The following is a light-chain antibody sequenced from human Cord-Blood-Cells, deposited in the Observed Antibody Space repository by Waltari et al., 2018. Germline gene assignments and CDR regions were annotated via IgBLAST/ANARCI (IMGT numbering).Light chain of an antibody. V-gene: IGKV3-20*01. Sequence: EIVLTQSPGNLPLSPGERATLSCRASQSVSRSYLAWYQQKPGQAPRLLIYGASSRATGIPDRFSGSGSGTDFTLTISRLEPEDFAVYYCQQYGSSFTFGPGTKVDIK. CDR1: QSVSRSY. J-gene: IGKJ3*01. CDR2: GAS. CDR3: QQYGSSFT.